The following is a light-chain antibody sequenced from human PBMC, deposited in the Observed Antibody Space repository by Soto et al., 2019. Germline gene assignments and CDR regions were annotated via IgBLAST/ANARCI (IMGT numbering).Light chain of an antibody. CDR2: GAS. J-gene: IGKJ1*01. CDR1: QSLSSSY. V-gene: IGKV3-20*01. CDR3: QQYGSSPRT. Sequence: VLTQAPGSLSLSPGERATLFCRASQSLSSSYLAWYQQKPGQAPRLLIYGASSRATGIPDRFNGSGSGTDFTLTISRLEPEDFAVYYCQQYGSSPRTFGQGTKVDIK.